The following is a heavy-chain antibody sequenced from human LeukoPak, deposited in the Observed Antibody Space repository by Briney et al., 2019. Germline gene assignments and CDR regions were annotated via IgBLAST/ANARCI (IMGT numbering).Heavy chain of an antibody. Sequence: SETLSLTCTVSADSISSYSWNWIRQPPGKGLEWIGYIYYSGSTNYSPSLKSRVTMSIDTSKSQFSLKLYSVTAADTAIYYCARETGPTVFDSWGPGTLVTVSS. D-gene: IGHD4-17*01. CDR3: ARETGPTVFDS. CDR1: ADSISSYS. J-gene: IGHJ4*02. CDR2: IYYSGST. V-gene: IGHV4-59*01.